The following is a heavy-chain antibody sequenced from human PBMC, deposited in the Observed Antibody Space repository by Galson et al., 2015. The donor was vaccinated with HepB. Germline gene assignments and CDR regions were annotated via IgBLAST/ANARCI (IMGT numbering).Heavy chain of an antibody. V-gene: IGHV3-23*01. Sequence: SLRLSCAASGFTFSSYAMSWVRQAPGKGLEWVSAISGSGGSTYYADSVKGRFTISRDNSKNTLYLQMNSLRAEDTAVYYCASHSSGWYGQRPYWGQGTLGTVSS. CDR3: ASHSSGWYGQRPY. D-gene: IGHD6-19*01. CDR1: GFTFSSYA. CDR2: ISGSGGST. J-gene: IGHJ4*02.